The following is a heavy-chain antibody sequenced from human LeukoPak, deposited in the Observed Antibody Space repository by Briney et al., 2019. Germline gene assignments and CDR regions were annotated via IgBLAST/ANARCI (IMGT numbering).Heavy chain of an antibody. CDR1: GGSISSGDYY. CDR2: IYYSGST. J-gene: IGHJ4*02. Sequence: SETLSLTCTVSGGSISSGDYYLSWIRQPPGKGLEWIGYIYYSGSTYYNPSLKSRVTISVDTSKNQFSLKLSSVTAADTAVYYCARVGAAAGYYFDYWGQGTLVTVSS. CDR3: ARVGAAAGYYFDY. V-gene: IGHV4-30-4*08. D-gene: IGHD6-13*01.